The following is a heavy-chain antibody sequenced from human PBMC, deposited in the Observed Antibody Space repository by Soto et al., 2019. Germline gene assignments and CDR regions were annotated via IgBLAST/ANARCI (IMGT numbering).Heavy chain of an antibody. J-gene: IGHJ5*02. CDR1: GFTFSSYS. V-gene: IGHV3-21*01. D-gene: IGHD5-18*01. Sequence: SGGSLRLSCAASGFTFSSYSMNWVRQAPGKGLEWVSSISSSSSYIYYADSVKGRFTISRDNAKNSLYLQMNSLRAEDTAVYYCARSRPGYSYGYGWFDPWGQGTLVTVPS. CDR2: ISSSSSYI. CDR3: ARSRPGYSYGYGWFDP.